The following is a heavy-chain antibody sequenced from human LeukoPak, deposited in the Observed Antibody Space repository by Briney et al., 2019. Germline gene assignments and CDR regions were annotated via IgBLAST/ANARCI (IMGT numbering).Heavy chain of an antibody. Sequence: GGSLRLSCAASVFTFSSYSMNWVRQAPGKGLEWVSYISSSSSTIYYADSVKGRFTISRDNAKNSLYLQMNSLRAEDTAVYYCARGSGSYLTPFDYWGQGTLVTVSS. CDR3: ARGSGSYLTPFDY. J-gene: IGHJ4*02. V-gene: IGHV3-48*01. D-gene: IGHD1-26*01. CDR1: VFTFSSYS. CDR2: ISSSSSTI.